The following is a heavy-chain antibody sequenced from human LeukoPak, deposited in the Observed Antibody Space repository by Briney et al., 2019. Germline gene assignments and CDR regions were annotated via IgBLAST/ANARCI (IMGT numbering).Heavy chain of an antibody. D-gene: IGHD3-16*02. CDR3: ARDSLPYDYVWGSYRFFDP. Sequence: PGGSLRLSCPASRFTFSNYAMSWVRQAPGKGLEWVSYISSSGSTIYYADSVKGRFTISRDNAKNSLYLQMNSLRAEDTAVYYCARDSLPYDYVWGSYRFFDPWGQGTLVTVSS. CDR2: ISSSGSTI. J-gene: IGHJ5*02. CDR1: RFTFSNYA. V-gene: IGHV3-48*03.